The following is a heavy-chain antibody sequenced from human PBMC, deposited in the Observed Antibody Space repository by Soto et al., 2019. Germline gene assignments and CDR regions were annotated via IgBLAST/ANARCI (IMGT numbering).Heavy chain of an antibody. CDR1: GGTFSSYT. CDR2: IIPILGIA. Sequence: QVQLVQSGAEVKKPGSSVKVSCKASGGTFSSYTISWVRQAPGQGLEWMGRIIPILGIANYAQKFQGRVTITAXXSXSIXYMELSSLRSEDTAVYYCAREAYYYDSSGNDAFDIWGQGTMVTVSS. CDR3: AREAYYYDSSGNDAFDI. D-gene: IGHD3-22*01. J-gene: IGHJ3*02. V-gene: IGHV1-69*08.